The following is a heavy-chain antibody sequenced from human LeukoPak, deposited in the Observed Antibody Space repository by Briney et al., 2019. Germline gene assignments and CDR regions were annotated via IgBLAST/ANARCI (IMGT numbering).Heavy chain of an antibody. Sequence: KPSETLSLTCTVSGYSISSGYYWGWIRQPPGKGLEWIGSIYHSGSTYYNPSLKSRVTISVDTSKNQFSLKLSSVTAADTAVYYCARDRSPTVTSYNWFDPWGQGTLVTVSS. D-gene: IGHD4-11*01. J-gene: IGHJ5*02. CDR1: GYSISSGYY. CDR3: ARDRSPTVTSYNWFDP. V-gene: IGHV4-38-2*02. CDR2: IYHSGST.